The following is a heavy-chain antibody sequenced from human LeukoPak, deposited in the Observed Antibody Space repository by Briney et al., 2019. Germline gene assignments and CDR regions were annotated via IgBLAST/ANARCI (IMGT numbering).Heavy chain of an antibody. J-gene: IGHJ3*02. D-gene: IGHD3-9*01. CDR1: GFTVSSNE. CDR3: ARDQGVHYDILTGSLKQYAFDI. Sequence: GGSLRLSCAASGFTVSSNEMSWVRQAPGKGLEWVSSISGGSTYYADSVKGRFTISRDNSKNTLYLQMGSLRAEDMAVYYCARDQGVHYDILTGSLKQYAFDIWGQGTMVTVSS. CDR2: ISGGST. V-gene: IGHV3-38-3*01.